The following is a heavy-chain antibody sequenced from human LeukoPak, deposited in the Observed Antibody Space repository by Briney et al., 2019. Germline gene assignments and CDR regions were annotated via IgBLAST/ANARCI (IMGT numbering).Heavy chain of an antibody. CDR1: GFTFSSYG. CDR3: AKVTRDCSGGSCYSSIDY. J-gene: IGHJ4*02. CDR2: IRYDGSNK. Sequence: GGSLSLSCAASGFTFSSYGMHWVRQAPGKGLEWVAFIRYDGSNKYYADSVKGRFTISRDNSKNTLYLQMNSLRAEDTAVYYCAKVTRDCSGGSCYSSIDYWGQGTLVTVSS. V-gene: IGHV3-30*02. D-gene: IGHD2-15*01.